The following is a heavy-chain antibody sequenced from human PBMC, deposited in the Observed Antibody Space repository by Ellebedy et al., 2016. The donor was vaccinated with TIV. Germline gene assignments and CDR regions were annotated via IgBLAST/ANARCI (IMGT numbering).Heavy chain of an antibody. CDR3: AKGPYSNYPDY. D-gene: IGHD1-26*01. Sequence: PGGSLRLSCAASGFTFSTYTMSWVRQAPGRGLEWVSGISGSGGSTYYADAVKGRFTISRDNSKNTLYLQMNSLRAEDTAVYYCAKGPYSNYPDYWGQGTLVTASS. J-gene: IGHJ4*02. V-gene: IGHV3-23*01. CDR2: ISGSGGST. CDR1: GFTFSTYT.